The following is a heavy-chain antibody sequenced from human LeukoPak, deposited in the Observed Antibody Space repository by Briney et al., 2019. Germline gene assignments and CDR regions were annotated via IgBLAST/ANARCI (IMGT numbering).Heavy chain of an antibody. CDR1: GGSISNYY. CDR3: ARHTPFGTTGTTFDY. J-gene: IGHJ4*02. V-gene: IGHV4-59*08. CDR2: MYYSGSN. Sequence: SETLSLTCTVSGGSISNYYWSWIRQPPGKGLEWIGYMYYSGSNSYNPSLKSRVTISVDTSKNQFSLKLSSVTAADTAVYYCARHTPFGTTGTTFDYWGQGSLATVSS. D-gene: IGHD1-1*01.